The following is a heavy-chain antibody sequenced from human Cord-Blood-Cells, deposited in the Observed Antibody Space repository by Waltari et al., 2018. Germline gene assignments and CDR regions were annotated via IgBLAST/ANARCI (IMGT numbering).Heavy chain of an antibody. D-gene: IGHD2-15*01. CDR3: AKTSVERAFDI. J-gene: IGHJ3*02. V-gene: IGHV3-30*18. CDR2: ISYDGSNK. CDR1: GYTLSGYG. Sequence: VQLVESGGGGVQRGRCLRLSWAASGYTLSGYGMHWVRQAPGKGLEWVAVISYDGSNKYYADSVKGRFTISRDNSKNTLYLQMNSLRAEDTAVYYCAKTSVERAFDIWGQGTMVTVSS.